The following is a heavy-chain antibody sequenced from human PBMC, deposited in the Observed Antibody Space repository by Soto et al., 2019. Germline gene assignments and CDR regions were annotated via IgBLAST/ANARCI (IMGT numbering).Heavy chain of an antibody. V-gene: IGHV4-4*07. D-gene: IGHD1-26*01. CDR3: ARGWDVKYFDY. CDR2: IFSSGRI. Sequence: SEALSLTCSVSGDSLLSSYWSWVRQPAGKGLEWIGHIFSSGRISYNPSLKSRLTMSIDTSMNVFSLNLSSVTAADTAVYYCARGWDVKYFDYWGQGTLVTVS. CDR1: GDSLLSSY. J-gene: IGHJ4*02.